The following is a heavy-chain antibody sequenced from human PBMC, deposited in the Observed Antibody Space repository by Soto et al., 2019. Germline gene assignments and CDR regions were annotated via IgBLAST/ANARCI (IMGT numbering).Heavy chain of an antibody. Sequence: QLQLVQSGAQVTKPGASVKVSCRISGPTFITYFIHWVRQAPGQGLEWMGWIAPKSGGTSYEQTFRGRVTMTSDTSINTAYLDLNRLTSDDTAMYYCARVSVDVPEWGQGTLITVSS. CDR3: ARVSVDVPE. CDR2: IAPKSGGT. CDR1: GPTFITYF. D-gene: IGHD5-12*01. J-gene: IGHJ4*02. V-gene: IGHV1-2*02.